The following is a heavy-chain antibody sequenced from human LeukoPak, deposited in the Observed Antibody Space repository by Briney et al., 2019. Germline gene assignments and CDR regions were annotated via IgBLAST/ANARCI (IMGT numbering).Heavy chain of an antibody. Sequence: SETLSLTCTVSGGSISSYYWSWIRQPPGKGLEWIGEINHSGSTNYNPSLKSRVTISVDTSKNQFSLKLSSVTAADTAVYYCARGRINYYGSGSQAAHNWFDPWGQGTLVTVSS. V-gene: IGHV4-34*01. CDR3: ARGRINYYGSGSQAAHNWFDP. CDR2: INHSGST. D-gene: IGHD3-10*01. J-gene: IGHJ5*02. CDR1: GGSISSYY.